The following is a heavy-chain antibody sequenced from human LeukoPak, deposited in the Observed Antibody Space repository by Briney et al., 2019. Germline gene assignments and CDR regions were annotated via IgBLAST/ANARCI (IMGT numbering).Heavy chain of an antibody. CDR2: ISSSSSTI. V-gene: IGHV3-48*01. Sequence: SGGSLRLSCAASGFTFSSYSMNWVRQAPGQGLEWVSYISSSSSTIYYADSVKGRFTISRANAKNSLYLQMNSLRAEDTAVYYCARDENWGSRVADYWGQGTLVTVSS. D-gene: IGHD7-27*01. J-gene: IGHJ4*02. CDR3: ARDENWGSRVADY. CDR1: GFTFSSYS.